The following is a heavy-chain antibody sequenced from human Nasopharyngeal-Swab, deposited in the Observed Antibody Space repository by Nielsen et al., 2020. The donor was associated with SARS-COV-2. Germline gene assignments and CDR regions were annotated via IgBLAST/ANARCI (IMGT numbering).Heavy chain of an antibody. D-gene: IGHD2-15*01. J-gene: IGHJ3*01. V-gene: IGHV3-9*01. CDR2: ISWDSGNI. CDR3: VKDNLLRAFDL. CDR1: GFTFDDYA. Sequence: GGSLRLSCAASGFTFDDYAIHWVRQAPGRGLEWVSGISWDSGNIDYADSVKGRFTISRDNAKNSLYLQMNSLRAEDTALYYCVKDNLLRAFDLWGQGTMVTVSS.